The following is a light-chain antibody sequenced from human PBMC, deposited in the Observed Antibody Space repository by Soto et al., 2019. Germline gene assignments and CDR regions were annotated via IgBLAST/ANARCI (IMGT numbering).Light chain of an antibody. Sequence: DIQLTQSPSFLSASVGDRVTISCRASQGISNYLAWYQQKPGKGPTFLIYAASTLQSGVPPRFSGSGSGTEFTLTISSLQPEDFVTYYCQQLYSYPITFGQGTRLEIE. V-gene: IGKV1-9*01. J-gene: IGKJ5*01. CDR2: AAS. CDR1: QGISNY. CDR3: QQLYSYPIT.